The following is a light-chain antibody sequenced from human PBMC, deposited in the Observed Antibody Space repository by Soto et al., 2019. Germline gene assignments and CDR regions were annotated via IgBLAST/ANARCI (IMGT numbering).Light chain of an antibody. CDR1: QSISSSY. CDR3: QQYGDSPRT. V-gene: IGKV3-20*01. Sequence: EIVLTQSPGTLSLSPGERVTLSCSASQSISSSYLAWYQQKPGQAPRLLMYGTSSRATGIPDRFSGSGSGTDFTLNISRLEPEDFAVYYCQQYGDSPRTFGQGTKV. J-gene: IGKJ1*01. CDR2: GTS.